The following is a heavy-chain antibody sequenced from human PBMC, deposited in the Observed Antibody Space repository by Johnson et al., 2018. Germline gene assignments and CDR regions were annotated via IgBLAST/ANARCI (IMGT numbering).Heavy chain of an antibody. D-gene: IGHD2-21*01. V-gene: IGHV3-23*04. CDR1: GFIFSNYA. CDR3: AKANSYLTQYFQD. J-gene: IGHJ1*01. Sequence: VQLVQSGGGLVQXGESLRLSCAASGFIFSNYAMAWVRQAPGMGLECVSTITGSGAGTYYADSVKGRFTISRDNSKNTFYLQMNSLRAEDTAVYYCAKANSYLTQYFQDWGQGTLVTVSS. CDR2: ITGSGAGT.